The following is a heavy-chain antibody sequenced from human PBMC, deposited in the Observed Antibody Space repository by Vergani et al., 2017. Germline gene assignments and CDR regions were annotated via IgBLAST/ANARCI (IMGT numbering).Heavy chain of an antibody. V-gene: IGHV1-8*03. CDR3: ARGRSYYDILNGCYSPDFDP. D-gene: IGHD3-9*01. CDR1: GYTFTNYD. CDR2: MNPRSGNT. Sequence: QVQLVQSGAEVKKPGASVRVSCKASGYTFTNYDINWVRQATGQGLEWMGWMNPRSGNTGYAQKFQGRVTITRNTSMNTDYMELSSLRSEDTAVYYCARGRSYYDILNGCYSPDFDPWGQGTLVTVSS. J-gene: IGHJ5*02.